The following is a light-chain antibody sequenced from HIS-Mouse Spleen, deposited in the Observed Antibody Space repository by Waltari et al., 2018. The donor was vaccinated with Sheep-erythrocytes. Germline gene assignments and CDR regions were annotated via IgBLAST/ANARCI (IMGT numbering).Light chain of an antibody. Sequence: SYELTQPPSVSVSPGQTARITCSGDALPKQYAYWYQQKPGQAPVLVIYKDSERPSGVHERFSGPSSGTTVTLTISGVQAEDGADYYCQSADSSGTYRVFGGGTKLTVL. CDR2: KDS. V-gene: IGLV3-25*03. J-gene: IGLJ2*01. CDR3: QSADSSGTYRV. CDR1: ALPKQY.